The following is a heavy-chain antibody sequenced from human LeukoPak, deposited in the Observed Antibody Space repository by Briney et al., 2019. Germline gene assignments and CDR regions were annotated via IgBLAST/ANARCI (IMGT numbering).Heavy chain of an antibody. CDR3: ARGEAGSGSYQFDY. CDR2: INHSGST. V-gene: IGHV4-34*01. CDR1: GGSFSGYY. J-gene: IGHJ4*02. Sequence: SATLSLTCAVYGGSFSGYYWSWIRQPPGKGLEWIGEINHSGSTNYNPSLKSRVTISVDTSKNQFSLKLSSVTAADTAVYYCARGEAGSGSYQFDYWGQGTLVTVSS. D-gene: IGHD3-10*01.